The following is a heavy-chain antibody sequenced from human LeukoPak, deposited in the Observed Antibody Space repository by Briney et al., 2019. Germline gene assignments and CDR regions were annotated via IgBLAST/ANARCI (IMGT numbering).Heavy chain of an antibody. CDR1: GFTIGTNY. J-gene: IGHJ4*02. D-gene: IGHD7-27*01. Sequence: GGSLRLSCAASGFTIGTNYQSWVRQAPGKGLEWVSAIYSGGNTYSADSVKGRFTISRDNSKNTLYLQMNSLRVEDTAVYYCASNGGNSGIFLQLDYWGQGTLVTVSS. CDR2: IYSGGNT. V-gene: IGHV3-66*02. CDR3: ASNGGNSGIFLQLDY.